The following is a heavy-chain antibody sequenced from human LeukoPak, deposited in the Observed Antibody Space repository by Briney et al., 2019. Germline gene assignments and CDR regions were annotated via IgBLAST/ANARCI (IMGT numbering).Heavy chain of an antibody. V-gene: IGHV1-18*01. CDR1: GYTFTSYG. Sequence: ASVKVSCKASGYTFTSYGISWVRQAPGQGLEWMGWISAYNGNTNYAQKLQGRVTMTTDTSTSTAYMEPRSPRSDDTAVYYCARDKMRTSGSYSPYYFDYWGQGTLVTVSS. CDR2: ISAYNGNT. J-gene: IGHJ4*02. D-gene: IGHD1-26*01. CDR3: ARDKMRTSGSYSPYYFDY.